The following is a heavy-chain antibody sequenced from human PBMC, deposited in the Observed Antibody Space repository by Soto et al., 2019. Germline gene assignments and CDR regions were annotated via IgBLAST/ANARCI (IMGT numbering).Heavy chain of an antibody. D-gene: IGHD4-4*01. J-gene: IGHJ4*01. CDR2: INSDGSTT. V-gene: IGHV3-74*01. CDR1: GFTFSSRW. Sequence: EVRLVESGGGLVQPGGSLRLSCATSGFTFSSRWMHWVRQAPGKGLVWVSYINSDGSTTTYADSVKGRFTISRDHSKNMVYLQISSLRVYCTAGYYCARAASYSTEYWGHGTLVRVSS. CDR3: ARAASYSTEY.